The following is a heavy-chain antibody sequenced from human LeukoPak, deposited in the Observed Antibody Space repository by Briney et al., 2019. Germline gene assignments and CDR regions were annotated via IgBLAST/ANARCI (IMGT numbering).Heavy chain of an antibody. CDR2: IKHDESEK. Sequence: GGSLRLSCAASGFSFNSDRMDWVRQAPGKGLEWVANIKHDESEKNYLDSVKGRFTISRDNAQNSLYLQMNGLRVEDTAVYYCTRRLDDWGQGTLVTVSS. CDR1: GFSFNSDR. J-gene: IGHJ4*02. CDR3: TRRLDD. D-gene: IGHD3-16*01. V-gene: IGHV3-7*01.